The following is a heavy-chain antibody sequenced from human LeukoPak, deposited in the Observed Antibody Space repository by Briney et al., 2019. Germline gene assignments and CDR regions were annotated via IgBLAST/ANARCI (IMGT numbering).Heavy chain of an antibody. V-gene: IGHV1-69*05. Sequence: ASVKVSCKASGGTFSSYAISWVRQAPGQGLEWMGGIIPIFGTANYAQKFQGRVTITTDESTSTAYMELSSLRSEDTAVYYCARVRATSSSWPYYFDYWGQGTLVTVSS. CDR3: ARVRATSSSWPYYFDY. CDR2: IIPIFGTA. D-gene: IGHD6-13*01. CDR1: GGTFSSYA. J-gene: IGHJ4*02.